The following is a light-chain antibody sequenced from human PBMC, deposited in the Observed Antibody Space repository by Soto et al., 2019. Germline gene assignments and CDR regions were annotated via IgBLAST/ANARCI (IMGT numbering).Light chain of an antibody. CDR1: ESISDW. CDR2: KAS. J-gene: IGKJ1*01. V-gene: IGKV1-5*03. Sequence: DIQMTQSPSTLSASVGDRVTITCRASESISDWLAWYQQKPGKAPNLLIQKASTLKSGFPARFSGSGSGTEFTLTIGSLQPEDFATYYCQQYNVYPLTFGQGTQVEVK. CDR3: QQYNVYPLT.